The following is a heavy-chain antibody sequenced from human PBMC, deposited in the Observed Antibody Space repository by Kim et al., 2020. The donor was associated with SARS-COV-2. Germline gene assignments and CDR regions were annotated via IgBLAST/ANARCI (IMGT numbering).Heavy chain of an antibody. Sequence: GRFTISRDNSKNTLYLQMNSLRAEDTAVYYCAKEFLKLTGNPSSYWYFDLWGRGTLVTVSS. J-gene: IGHJ2*01. V-gene: IGHV3-23*01. D-gene: IGHD1-20*01. CDR3: AKEFLKLTGNPSSYWYFDL.